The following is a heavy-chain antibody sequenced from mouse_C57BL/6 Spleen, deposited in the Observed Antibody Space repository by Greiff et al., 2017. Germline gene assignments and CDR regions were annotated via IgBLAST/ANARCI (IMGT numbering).Heavy chain of an antibody. CDR2: IWSGGST. V-gene: IGHV2-2*01. D-gene: IGHD1-1*02. CDR3: ARMVLCAY. Sequence: VMLVESGPGLVQPSQSLSITCTVSGFSLTSYGVHWVRQSPGKGLEWLGVIWSGGSTDYNAAFISRLSISKDNSKSQVFFKMNSLQADDTAMYYCARMVLCAYWGKGTLVTVSA. J-gene: IGHJ3*01. CDR1: GFSLTSYG.